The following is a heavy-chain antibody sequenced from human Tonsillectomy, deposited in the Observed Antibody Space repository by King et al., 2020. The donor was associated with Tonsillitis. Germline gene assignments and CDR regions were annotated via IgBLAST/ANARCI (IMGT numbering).Heavy chain of an antibody. CDR3: AKDRRSGWYSEPRLTEFDP. Sequence: VQLVQSGGGMVQPGGSLRLSCAASGFTFSSYGMHWVRQAPGKGLEWVAFIRYDGSNKYYADSVKGRFTISRDNSKNTLYLQMNSLRAEDTAVYYCAKDRRSGWYSEPRLTEFDPWGQGTLVTVSS. V-gene: IGHV3-30*02. CDR1: GFTFSSYG. CDR2: IRYDGSNK. D-gene: IGHD6-19*01. J-gene: IGHJ5*02.